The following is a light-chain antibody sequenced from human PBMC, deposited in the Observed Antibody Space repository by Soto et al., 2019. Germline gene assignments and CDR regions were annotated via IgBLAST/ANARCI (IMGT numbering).Light chain of an antibody. CDR1: SSDVGGYNY. CDR3: SSYTSSSTLI. CDR2: EVS. J-gene: IGLJ1*01. V-gene: IGLV2-14*01. Sequence: QSVLTQPASVSGSPGQSITISCTGTSSDVGGYNYVSWYQQRPGKAPKLMIYEVSNRPSGVSNRFSGSKSGNTASLTISGLQAEDEADSYCSSYTSSSTLIFGTGTKVTVL.